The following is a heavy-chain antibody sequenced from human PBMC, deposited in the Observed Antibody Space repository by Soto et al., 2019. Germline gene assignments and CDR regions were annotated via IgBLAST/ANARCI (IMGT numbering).Heavy chain of an antibody. J-gene: IGHJ4*02. Sequence: QVQLVESGGGVVQPGRSLRLSCAASGFTFSSYGMHWVRQAPGKGLEWVAVISYDGSNKYYADSVKGRFTISRDNSKNTLYLQMNSLRAEDTALYYCAKPSLWIQLWTNFDYWGQGTLVTVSS. D-gene: IGHD5-18*01. V-gene: IGHV3-30*18. CDR2: ISYDGSNK. CDR3: AKPSLWIQLWTNFDY. CDR1: GFTFSSYG.